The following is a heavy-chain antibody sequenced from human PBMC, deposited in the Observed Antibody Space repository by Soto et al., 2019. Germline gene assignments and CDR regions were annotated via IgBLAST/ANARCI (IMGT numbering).Heavy chain of an antibody. D-gene: IGHD5-18*01. CDR2: ISWNSGNI. Sequence: EVQLEESGGALVQPGRSLRLSCAASGFTFDDYAMYWVRQVLGKGLEWVSSISWNSGNIGYADSVKGRFTTSRDNAENSLYLEMNRLRTEGTALFYCVRSKGGYSYGTPFDYWGQGTLVTVSS. V-gene: IGHV3-9*01. J-gene: IGHJ4*02. CDR1: GFTFDDYA. CDR3: VRSKGGYSYGTPFDY.